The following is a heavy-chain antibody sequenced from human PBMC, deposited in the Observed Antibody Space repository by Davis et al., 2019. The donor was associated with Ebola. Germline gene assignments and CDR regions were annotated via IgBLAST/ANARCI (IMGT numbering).Heavy chain of an antibody. V-gene: IGHV6-1*01. J-gene: IGHJ5*02. CDR3: ARGWLREWFDP. Sequence: HSQTLSLTCAISGDSVSSGGWNWIRQSPSRGLEWLGRTYYSSKWYNDYAVSVKSRITINPDTSKNQFSLQLNSVTPEDTAVYYCARGWLREWFDPWGQGTLVTVSS. CDR1: GDSVSSGG. CDR2: TYYSSKWYN. D-gene: IGHD5-12*01.